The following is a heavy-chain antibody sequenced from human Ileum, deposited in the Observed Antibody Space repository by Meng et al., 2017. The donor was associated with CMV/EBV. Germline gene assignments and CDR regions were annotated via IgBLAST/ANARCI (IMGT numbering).Heavy chain of an antibody. D-gene: IGHD6-13*01. V-gene: IGHV1-18*01. Sequence: VRLCKSGAEVKMPGASVTVACKASGYPFTSFGISWVRQAPGQGLEWIGWISTYNGDTNYAQNVQGRVSMTTDTSTNTVYMELRSLRSDDTAVYYCARDPRYSDNWFRAGDFQQWGQGTLVTVFS. J-gene: IGHJ1*01. CDR3: ARDPRYSDNWFRAGDFQQ. CDR1: GYPFTSFG. CDR2: ISTYNGDT.